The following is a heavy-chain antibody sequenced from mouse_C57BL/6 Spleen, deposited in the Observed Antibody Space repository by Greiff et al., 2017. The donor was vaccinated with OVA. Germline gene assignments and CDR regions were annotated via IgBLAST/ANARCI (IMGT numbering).Heavy chain of an antibody. D-gene: IGHD1-1*01. Sequence: EVQLQQSGPELVKPGASVKIPCKASGYTFTDYNMDWVKQSHGKSLEWIGDINPNNGGTIYNQNFKGKATLTVDKSSSTAYMELRSLTSEDTAVYYCARTRLRSYYAMDYWGQGTSVTVSS. CDR2: INPNNGGT. V-gene: IGHV1-18*01. CDR1: GYTFTDYN. CDR3: ARTRLRSYYAMDY. J-gene: IGHJ4*01.